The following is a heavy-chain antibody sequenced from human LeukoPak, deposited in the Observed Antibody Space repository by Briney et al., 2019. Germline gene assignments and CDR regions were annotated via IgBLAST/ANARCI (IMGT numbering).Heavy chain of an antibody. CDR1: GGSISSGGYY. Sequence: KPSETLSLTCTVSGGSISSGGYYWSWIRQHPGKGLEWIGYIYYSGSTYYNPSLKSRVTISVDTSKNQFSLKLSSVSAADTAVYYCAAGLWGSSGFHFEYWGQGALVTVSS. D-gene: IGHD3-22*01. CDR3: AAGLWGSSGFHFEY. CDR2: IYYSGST. J-gene: IGHJ4*02. V-gene: IGHV4-31*03.